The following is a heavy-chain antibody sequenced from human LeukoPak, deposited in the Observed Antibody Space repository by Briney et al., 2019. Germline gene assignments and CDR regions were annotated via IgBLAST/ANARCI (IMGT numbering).Heavy chain of an antibody. CDR3: AVTRTIFGVVIEYNWFDP. Sequence: GESLKISCKGSGYSFTSYWIGWARQMPGKGLEWMGIIYPGDSDTRYSPSFQGQVTISADKSISTAYLQWSSLKASDTAMYYCAVTRTIFGVVIEYNWFDPWGQGTLVTVSS. J-gene: IGHJ5*02. CDR1: GYSFTSYW. V-gene: IGHV5-51*01. CDR2: IYPGDSDT. D-gene: IGHD3-3*01.